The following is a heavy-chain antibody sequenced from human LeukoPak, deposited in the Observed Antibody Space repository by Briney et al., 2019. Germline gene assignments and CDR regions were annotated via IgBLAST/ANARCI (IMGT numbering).Heavy chain of an antibody. CDR1: GGSISSGGYY. J-gene: IGHJ4*02. D-gene: IGHD3-10*01. Sequence: PSETLSLTCTVSGGSISSGGYYWSWIRQPPGKGLEWIGYIYHSGSTYYNPSLKSRVTISVDRSKNQFSLKLSSVTAADTAVYYCARLLSGSYLDYWGQGTLVTVSS. CDR3: ARLLSGSYLDY. V-gene: IGHV4-30-2*02. CDR2: IYHSGST.